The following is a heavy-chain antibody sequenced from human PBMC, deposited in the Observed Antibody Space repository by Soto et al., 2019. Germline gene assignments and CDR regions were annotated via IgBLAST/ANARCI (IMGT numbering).Heavy chain of an antibody. V-gene: IGHV4-34*01. Sequence: TLSLTCAVNGGSFSAYYWTWIRQPPGRGLEWIGEIDHSGSTNYNPSLESRVTISIDTAKNRFSLNVTSVTAADTAVYYCVRGLRYSGMDVWGQGTTVTVSS. CDR3: VRGLRYSGMDV. CDR1: GGSFSAYY. D-gene: IGHD2-15*01. J-gene: IGHJ6*02. CDR2: IDHSGST.